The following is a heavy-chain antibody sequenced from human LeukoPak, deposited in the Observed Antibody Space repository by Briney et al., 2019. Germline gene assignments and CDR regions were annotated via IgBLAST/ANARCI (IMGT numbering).Heavy chain of an antibody. V-gene: IGHV4-4*07. J-gene: IGHJ5*02. CDR1: GGSISSYY. CDR2: IYTSGST. Sequence: PSETLSLTCTVSGGSISSYYWSWIRQPAGKGLEWIGRIYTSGSTNYNPSLKSRVTMSVDTSKNQFSLKLSSVTAADTAVYYCARGTWDIVATIQGNWFDPWGQGTLVTVSS. CDR3: ARGTWDIVATIQGNWFDP. D-gene: IGHD5-12*01.